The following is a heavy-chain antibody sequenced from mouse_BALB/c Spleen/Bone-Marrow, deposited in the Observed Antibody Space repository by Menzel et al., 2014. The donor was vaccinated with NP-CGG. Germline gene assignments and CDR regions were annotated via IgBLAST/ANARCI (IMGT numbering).Heavy chain of an antibody. J-gene: IGHJ2*01. CDR1: GFTFTDHY. D-gene: IGHD2-1*01. CDR3: ARDYSYYFDY. Sequence: EVKLMESGGGLVQPGGFLRLPCATSGFTFTDHYVSWVRQPPGKALEWLGFIRNKANGYTTEYSASVKGRFTISRDNSQSIVYLQMNTLRAEDSATYYCARDYSYYFDYWGQGTTLTVSS. V-gene: IGHV7-3*02. CDR2: IRNKANGYTT.